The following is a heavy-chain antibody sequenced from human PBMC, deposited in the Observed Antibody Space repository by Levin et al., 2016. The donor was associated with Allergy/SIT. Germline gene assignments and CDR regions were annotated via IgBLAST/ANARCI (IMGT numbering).Heavy chain of an antibody. J-gene: IGHJ4*02. CDR2: VSGYSGNT. D-gene: IGHD3-22*01. CDR1: GYTFSSYG. V-gene: IGHV1-18*04. CDR3: ARDRRYYYDTSVPYFDY. Sequence: GSSVKVSCKASGYTFSSYGISWVRQAPGQGLEWVGWVSGYSGNTDYAENFQGRVTMTTDTSTSTAYMELRSLRSDDTAIYFCARDRRYYYDTSVPYFDYWGQGTLVTVSS.